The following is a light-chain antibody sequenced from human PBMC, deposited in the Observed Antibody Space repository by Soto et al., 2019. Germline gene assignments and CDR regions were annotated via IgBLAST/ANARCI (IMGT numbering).Light chain of an antibody. V-gene: IGKV3-20*01. CDR3: QQYGRSPPYT. CDR2: GAS. Sequence: EIVLTQSPGTLSLSPGERATLSCRASQSVSSSYLARYQQKPGQAPRPVIYGASSRATGIPDRFSGSGSGTDFTLTISRLEPEDFAVYYCQQYGRSPPYTFGQGTKLEIK. J-gene: IGKJ2*01. CDR1: QSVSSSY.